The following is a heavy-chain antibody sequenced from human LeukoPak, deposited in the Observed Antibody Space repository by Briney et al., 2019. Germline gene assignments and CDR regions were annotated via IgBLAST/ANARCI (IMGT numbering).Heavy chain of an antibody. CDR3: ARDRWELLSNSYHYCGLDV. D-gene: IGHD2-15*01. J-gene: IGHJ6*02. CDR1: GGTFSSYA. V-gene: IGHV1-69*13. Sequence: SVKVSCKASGGTFSSYAISWVRQAPGQGLEWMGGIIPIFGTANYAQKFQGRVTITADESTSTAYMELNSLRAEDTAVYYCARDRWELLSNSYHYCGLDVWGQGTTVTVSS. CDR2: IIPIFGTA.